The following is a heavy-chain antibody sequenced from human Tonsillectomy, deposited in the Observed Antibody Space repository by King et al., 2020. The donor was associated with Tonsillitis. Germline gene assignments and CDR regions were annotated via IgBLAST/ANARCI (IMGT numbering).Heavy chain of an antibody. D-gene: IGHD5-24*01. J-gene: IGHJ4*01. CDR2: ISSYNGNT. Sequence: QLVQSGGEVKKPGASVKVSCQASGYTFTSYHISWVRQAPGQGLEWRGWISSYNGNTNYAQKLQGRVTMTTDTSTSTAYMELRSLRSDDTAVYYCARVGDGYNPERTHDYWGQGTLVSASS. CDR1: GYTFTSYH. CDR3: ARVGDGYNPERTHDY. V-gene: IGHV1-18*01.